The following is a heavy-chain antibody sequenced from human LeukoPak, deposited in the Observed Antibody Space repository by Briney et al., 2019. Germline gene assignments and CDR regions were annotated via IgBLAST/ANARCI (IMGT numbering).Heavy chain of an antibody. CDR2: ISSSSSTI. V-gene: IGHV3-48*01. CDR1: GFTFSSYS. CDR3: ARVLHKRNYDSSVYYGY. J-gene: IGHJ4*02. D-gene: IGHD3-22*01. Sequence: PGGSLRLSCAASGFTFSSYSMNWARQAPGKGLEWVSYISSSSSTIYYADSVKGRFTISRDNAKNSLYLQMNSLRAEDTAVYYCARVLHKRNYDSSVYYGYWGQGTLVTVSS.